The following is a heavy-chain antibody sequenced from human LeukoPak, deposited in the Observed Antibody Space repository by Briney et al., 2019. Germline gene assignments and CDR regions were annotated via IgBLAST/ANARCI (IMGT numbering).Heavy chain of an antibody. CDR2: IKSKTDGGTT. V-gene: IGHV3-15*01. CDR1: GFTFSSYA. D-gene: IGHD5-24*01. CDR3: NTGDGYNYFDY. J-gene: IGHJ4*02. Sequence: GGSLRLSCAASGFTFSSYAMSWVRQAPGKGLEWVGRIKSKTDGGTTDYAAPVKGRFTISRDDSKNTLYLQMNSLKTEDTAVYYCNTGDGYNYFDYWGQGTLVTVSS.